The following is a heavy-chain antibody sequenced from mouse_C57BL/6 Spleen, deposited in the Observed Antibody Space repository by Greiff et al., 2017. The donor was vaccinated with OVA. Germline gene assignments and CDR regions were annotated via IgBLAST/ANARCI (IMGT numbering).Heavy chain of an antibody. V-gene: IGHV1-80*01. Sequence: VKLQQSGAELVKPGASVKISCKASGYAFSSYWMNWVKQRPGKGLEWIGQIYPGDGDTKYNGKFKGKATLTADKSSSTAYEQVSSLTSEDSAFYFCARWWDYDRFAYWGEGTLVTVSA. CDR1: GYAFSSYW. J-gene: IGHJ3*01. D-gene: IGHD2-4*01. CDR2: IYPGDGDT. CDR3: ARWWDYDRFAY.